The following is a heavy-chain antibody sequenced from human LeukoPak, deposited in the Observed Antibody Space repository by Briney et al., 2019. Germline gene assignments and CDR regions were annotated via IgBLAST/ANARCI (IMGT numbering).Heavy chain of an antibody. CDR1: GGSISSGGYY. J-gene: IGHJ4*02. CDR2: IYYSGST. CDR3: ARHRGATMGPSDD. Sequence: SETLSLTCTVSGGSISSGGYYWSWIRQHPGKGLEWIGYIYYSGSTYYNPSLKSRVTISVDKPENHFSLKLSSVTAADTAVYYCARHRGATMGPSDDWGQGTLVTVSS. D-gene: IGHD1-26*01. V-gene: IGHV4-31*03.